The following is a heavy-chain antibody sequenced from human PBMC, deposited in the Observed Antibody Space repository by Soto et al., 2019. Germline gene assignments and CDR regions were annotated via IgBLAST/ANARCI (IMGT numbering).Heavy chain of an antibody. V-gene: IGHV4-59*01. CDR1: GGYISSYY. D-gene: IGHD2-2*01. Sequence: PLETLSLTCTVSGGYISSYYWTWIRQPPGKGLEWIGYIYYSGSTNYNPSLKSRVTMSIDTSKNQFSLKLSSVTAADTAVYYCARAFGSTMPSLFWGQGTLVTV. CDR2: IYYSGST. CDR3: ARAFGSTMPSLF. J-gene: IGHJ4*02.